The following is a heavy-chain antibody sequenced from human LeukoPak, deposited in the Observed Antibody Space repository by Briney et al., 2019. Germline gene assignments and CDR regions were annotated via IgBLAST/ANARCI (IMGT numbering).Heavy chain of an antibody. Sequence: PGGSLRLSCAASGFTFSDYYMSWIRQAPGKGLEWVSYISSSGSTIYYADSVKGRFTTSRDNVKNSLYLQMNSLRAEDTAVYYCAREMAATNDAFDIWGQGTMVTVSS. J-gene: IGHJ3*02. CDR3: AREMAATNDAFDI. V-gene: IGHV3-11*01. D-gene: IGHD5-24*01. CDR1: GFTFSDYY. CDR2: ISSSGSTI.